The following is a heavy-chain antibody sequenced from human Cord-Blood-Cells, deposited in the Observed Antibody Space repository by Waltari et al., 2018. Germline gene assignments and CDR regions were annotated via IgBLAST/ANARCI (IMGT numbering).Heavy chain of an antibody. Sequence: QVQLVQSGAEVKKPGSSVTVSCKASVGTLSSYAISWVRQAPGQGLEWMGAISPIFGTANYAQKCQGRGTSTADKYTSTASLELSILRSEDTAVYYCARRPTSAFWSGYYAFDIWAQETMVTVAS. CDR2: ISPIFGTA. J-gene: IGHJ3*02. D-gene: IGHD3-3*01. CDR3: ARRPTSAFWSGYYAFDI. V-gene: IGHV1-69*06. CDR1: VGTLSSYA.